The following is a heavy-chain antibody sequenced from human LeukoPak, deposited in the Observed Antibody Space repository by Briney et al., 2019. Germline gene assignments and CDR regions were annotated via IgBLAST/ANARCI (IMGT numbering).Heavy chain of an antibody. Sequence: GASVKVSCKASGGTFSSYAISWVRQAPGQGLEWMGGIIPIFGTANYAQKFQGRVTITADESTSTAYMELSSLRSKDTAVYYCARGPFIGAFDIWGQGTMVTVSS. J-gene: IGHJ3*02. CDR1: GGTFSSYA. D-gene: IGHD2-15*01. CDR2: IIPIFGTA. V-gene: IGHV1-69*01. CDR3: ARGPFIGAFDI.